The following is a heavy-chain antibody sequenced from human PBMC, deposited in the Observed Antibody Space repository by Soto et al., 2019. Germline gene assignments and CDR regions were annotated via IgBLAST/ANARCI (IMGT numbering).Heavy chain of an antibody. V-gene: IGHV4-30-2*01. CDR3: SRGGGSTDYVANYYFDY. CDR1: GGSLSSGSFS. Sequence: QLRLQESGSGLVKPSQTLSLTCTVSGGSLSSGSFSWGWIRQPPGKGLEWIGYINYSGNTYYNPSLRRRVTLSRDMSPNQFSLKLGSVTAADTAGYYCSRGGGSTDYVANYYFDYWGRGTLVTVSS. D-gene: IGHD4-17*01. CDR2: INYSGNT. J-gene: IGHJ4*02.